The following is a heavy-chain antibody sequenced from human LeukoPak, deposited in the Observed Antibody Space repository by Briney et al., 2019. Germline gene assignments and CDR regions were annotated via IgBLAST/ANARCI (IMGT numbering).Heavy chain of an antibody. CDR1: GFTFSNYA. V-gene: IGHV3-23*01. CDR2: ISGSGVST. J-gene: IGHJ6*04. D-gene: IGHD3-10*01. Sequence: GGSLRLSCAASGFTFSNYAMSWVRQAPGKGLEWVSAISGSGVSTYYADSGKGRFTIYRDNSKNTLYLQMNGLRAEDTAVYYCAKDPRGYYYGMDVWGKGTTVTVSS. CDR3: AKDPRGYYYGMDV.